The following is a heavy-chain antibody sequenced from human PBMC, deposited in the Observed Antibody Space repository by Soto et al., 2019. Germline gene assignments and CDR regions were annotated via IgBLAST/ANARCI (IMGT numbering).Heavy chain of an antibody. CDR1: GFSLTTSAVG. CDR3: AHRVLRTVFGLVTTTAIYFDF. Sequence: QITLNESGPTVVRPTETLTLTCRFSGFSLTTSAVGVGWIRQSPGKAPEWRALIYWDDDKRYSASLKSRLTIPKDTSKNQVVLTVSDLDPTNTATYYCAHRVLRTVFGLVTTTAIYFDFWGQGTPVAVSS. D-gene: IGHD3-3*01. CDR2: IYWDDDK. V-gene: IGHV2-5*02. J-gene: IGHJ4*02.